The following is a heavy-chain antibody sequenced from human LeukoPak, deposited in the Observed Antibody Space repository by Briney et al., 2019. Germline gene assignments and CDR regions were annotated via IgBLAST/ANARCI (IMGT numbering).Heavy chain of an antibody. CDR2: IYSSGST. Sequence: SETLSLTCTVSGGSISGYYWSWIRQPPGKGLEWIGFIYSSGSTNYNPSLKSRVTISVDTSKNQFSLKLSSVTAADTAVYYCARVYGGENSPTEYCTNGVCYYYYGMDVWGQGTTVTVSS. CDR1: GGSISGYY. CDR3: ARVYGGENSPTEYCTNGVCYYYYGMDV. D-gene: IGHD2-8*01. V-gene: IGHV4-59*01. J-gene: IGHJ6*02.